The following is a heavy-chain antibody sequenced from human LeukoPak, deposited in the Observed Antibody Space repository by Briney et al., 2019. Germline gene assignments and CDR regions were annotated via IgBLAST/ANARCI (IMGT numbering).Heavy chain of an antibody. CDR3: ARWCYDSSGYYLSFDY. J-gene: IGHJ4*02. D-gene: IGHD3-22*01. Sequence: SETLSLTCTVSGGSISSSSYYWGWIRQPPGKGLEWIGSIYYSGSTYYNPSLKSRVTISVDTSKNQFSLKLSSVTAADTAVYYCARWCYDSSGYYLSFDYRGQGTLVTVSS. CDR2: IYYSGST. V-gene: IGHV4-39*01. CDR1: GGSISSSSYY.